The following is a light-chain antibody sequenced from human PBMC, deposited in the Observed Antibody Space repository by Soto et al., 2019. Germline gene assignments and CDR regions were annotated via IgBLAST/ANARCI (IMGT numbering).Light chain of an antibody. V-gene: IGKV3-15*01. Sequence: EIVMTQSPATLSVSPGARATLSCRASQSVGSDLVWYRQKPGQAPRLLIYGASNRATGVPDRFSGSGSGTDFTLTVSGLQAEDVAIYYCHQYFRSPLTFGGGTKVDIK. J-gene: IGKJ4*01. CDR1: QSVGSD. CDR3: HQYFRSPLT. CDR2: GAS.